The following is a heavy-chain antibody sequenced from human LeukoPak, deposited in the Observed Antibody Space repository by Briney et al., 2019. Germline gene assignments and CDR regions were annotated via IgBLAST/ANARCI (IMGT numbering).Heavy chain of an antibody. Sequence: GGSLRLSCAASGFTFDDYAMHWVRQAPGEGLEWVSLISWDGGSTYYADSVKGRFTISRDNSKNSLYLQMNSLRAEDTALYYCAKGTYYDILTGYYDWVFDYWGQGTLVTVSS. CDR2: ISWDGGST. V-gene: IGHV3-43D*04. J-gene: IGHJ4*02. D-gene: IGHD3-9*01. CDR1: GFTFDDYA. CDR3: AKGTYYDILTGYYDWVFDY.